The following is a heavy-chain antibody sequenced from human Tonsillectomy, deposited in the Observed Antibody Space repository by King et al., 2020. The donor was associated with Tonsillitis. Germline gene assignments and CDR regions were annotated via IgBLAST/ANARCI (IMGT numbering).Heavy chain of an antibody. V-gene: IGHV3-23*04. D-gene: IGHD5-18*01. CDR3: AKVVSTAMVYYFDY. J-gene: IGHJ4*02. Sequence: VQLVESGGGLVQPGGSLRLSCAASGFTFSSSAMAWVRQAPGKGLEWVSGISGSGGSTYYADSVKGRFTISRDNSKNTLYLQMNILGAEDTALYYCAKVVSTAMVYYFDYWGQGMLVTVSS. CDR1: GFTFSSSA. CDR2: ISGSGGST.